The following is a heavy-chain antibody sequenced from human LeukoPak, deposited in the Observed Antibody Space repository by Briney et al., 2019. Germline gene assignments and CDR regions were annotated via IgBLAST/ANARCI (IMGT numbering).Heavy chain of an antibody. V-gene: IGHV4-61*02. D-gene: IGHD3-10*01. CDR2: ISSSGST. J-gene: IGHJ5*02. Sequence: SQTLSLTCTVSGDSISSGDYYWSWIRQPAGKGLEWIGRISSSGSTNYNPSLKSRVTISVDTSKNQFSLKLSSVTAADTAVYYCAREGLNMVRGVIPKEAWGWFDPWGQGTLVTVSS. CDR3: AREGLNMVRGVIPKEAWGWFDP. CDR1: GDSISSGDYY.